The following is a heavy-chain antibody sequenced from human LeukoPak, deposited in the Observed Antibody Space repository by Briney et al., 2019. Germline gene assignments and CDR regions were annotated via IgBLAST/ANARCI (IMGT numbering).Heavy chain of an antibody. D-gene: IGHD6-6*01. J-gene: IGHJ4*02. CDR3: ATGAARHAY. CDR2: IRSKANSYAT. CDR1: GFTFSGSA. V-gene: IGHV3-73*01. Sequence: AGGSLKLSCAASGFTFSGSAMHWVRQASGKGLEWVGRIRSKANSYATAYAASVKGRFTISRDDSKNTAYLQMNSLRAEDTAVYYCATGAARHAYWGQGTLVTVSS.